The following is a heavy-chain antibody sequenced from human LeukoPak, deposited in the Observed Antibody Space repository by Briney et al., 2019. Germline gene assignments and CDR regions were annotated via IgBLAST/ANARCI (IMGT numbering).Heavy chain of an antibody. V-gene: IGHV1-18*01. CDR3: ARDDCTNGVCYKGDY. D-gene: IGHD2-8*01. J-gene: IGHJ4*02. CDR1: GYTFTSYG. CDR2: ISAYNGNT. Sequence: ASVKISCKATGYTFTSYGISWVRQAPGQGLEWMGWISAYNGNTNYAQKLQGRVTMTTDTSTSTVYMELRSLRSDDPAVYYCARDDCTNGVCYKGDYWGQGTLVTVSP.